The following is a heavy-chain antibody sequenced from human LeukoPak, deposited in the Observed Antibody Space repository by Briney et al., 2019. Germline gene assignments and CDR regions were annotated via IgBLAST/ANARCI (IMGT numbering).Heavy chain of an antibody. V-gene: IGHV1-3*01. D-gene: IGHD4-17*01. CDR2: INAGNGNT. CDR3: ARSGITVTTMDNWWFGDWFDP. J-gene: IGHJ5*02. Sequence: ASVKVSCKASGYTFTSYAMHWVRQAPGQRLEWMGRINAGNGNTKYSRKFQGRITITRDTSASTAYMELGSLRSEDTAVYYCARSGITVTTMDNWWFGDWFDPWGQGTLVTVSS. CDR1: GYTFTSYA.